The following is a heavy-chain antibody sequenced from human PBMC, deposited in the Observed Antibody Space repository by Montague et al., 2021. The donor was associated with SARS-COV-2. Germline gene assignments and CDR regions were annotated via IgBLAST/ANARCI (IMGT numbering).Heavy chain of an antibody. V-gene: IGHV3-30*04. J-gene: IGHJ4*02. D-gene: IGHD3-16*02. Sequence: SLRLSCAASGFTFSSYAMHWVRQAPGKGLEWVAVISYDGSNKYHXXSLKGRFTISRDNSKNTLYLQMNSLRAEDTAVYYCARDNYDYVWGSYRYIYWGQGTLVTVSS. CDR3: ARDNYDYVWGSYRYIY. CDR1: GFTFSSYA. CDR2: ISYDGSNK.